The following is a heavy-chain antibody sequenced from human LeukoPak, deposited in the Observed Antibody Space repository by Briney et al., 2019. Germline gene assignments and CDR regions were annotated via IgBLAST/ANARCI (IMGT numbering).Heavy chain of an antibody. CDR3: ARHPSDGATAYFDY. V-gene: IGHV4-39*01. CDR1: GGSISSSSYY. CDR2: IYYSGST. D-gene: IGHD1-26*01. Sequence: PSETLSFTCTVSGGSISSSSYYWGWIRQPPGKGLEWIGSIYYSGSTYYNPSLKSRVTISVDTPKNQFSLKLSSVTAADTAVYYCARHPSDGATAYFDYWGQGTLVTVSS. J-gene: IGHJ4*02.